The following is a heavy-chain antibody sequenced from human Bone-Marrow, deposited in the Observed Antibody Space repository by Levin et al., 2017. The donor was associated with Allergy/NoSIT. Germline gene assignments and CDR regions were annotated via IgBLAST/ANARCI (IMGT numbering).Heavy chain of an antibody. D-gene: IGHD1-14*01. CDR2: IRSNGKRI. CDR3: AKALYK. V-gene: IGHV3-48*03. Sequence: SCAASGFNFSSSEMNWVRQAPGKGLEWVSYIRSNGKRIYYADSVKGRFTISRDNAKNSLYLQMNNLRAEDTAVYYCAKALYKWGQGTLVTVSS. J-gene: IGHJ4*02. CDR1: GFNFSSSE.